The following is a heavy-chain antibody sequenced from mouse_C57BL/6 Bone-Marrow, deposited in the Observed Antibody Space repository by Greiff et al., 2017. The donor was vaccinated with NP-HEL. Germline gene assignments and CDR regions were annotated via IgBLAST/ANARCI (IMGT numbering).Heavy chain of an antibody. J-gene: IGHJ3*01. Sequence: VQLQQSGAELARPGASVKLSCKASGYTFTSYGISWVKQRTGQGLEWIGEIYPRSGNTYYTEKFKGKATLTADKSSSTAYMELRSLTSEDSAVYSGARDKAIYYYGHFAYWGQGTLVTVTA. D-gene: IGHD1-1*02. CDR3: ARDKAIYYYGHFAY. CDR1: GYTFTSYG. V-gene: IGHV1-81*01. CDR2: IYPRSGNT.